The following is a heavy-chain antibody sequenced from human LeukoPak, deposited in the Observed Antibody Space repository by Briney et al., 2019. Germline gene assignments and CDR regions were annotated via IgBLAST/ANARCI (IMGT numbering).Heavy chain of an antibody. CDR2: IYYSGST. J-gene: IGHJ5*02. D-gene: IGHD3-3*01. Sequence: SETLSLTCTVSGGSISSYYWSWIRQPPGKGLEWIGYIYYSGSTNYNPSLKSRVTISVDTSKNQFSLKLSSVTAADTAVYYCARAVNCDFWSGYPNWFDPWGQGTLVTVSS. CDR3: ARAVNCDFWSGYPNWFDP. CDR1: GGSISSYY. V-gene: IGHV4-59*01.